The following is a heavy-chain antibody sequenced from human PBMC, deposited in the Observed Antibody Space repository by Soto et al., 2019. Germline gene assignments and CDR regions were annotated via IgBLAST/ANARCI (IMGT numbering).Heavy chain of an antibody. CDR2: RYYSGST. D-gene: IGHD6-13*01. V-gene: IGHV4-39*01. CDR1: SSSISISSYY. CDR3: VSQYSSSWSTLYNLSEP. J-gene: IGHJ5*02. Sequence: SETLSLSCTFSSSSISISSYYWGWIRQPPGKGLEWIGIRYYSGSTYYMPALKSRFIIYVDTSKNQFSLMLSSVTAADTSVYYGVSQYSSSWSTLYNLSEPWVQGTLVTVSS.